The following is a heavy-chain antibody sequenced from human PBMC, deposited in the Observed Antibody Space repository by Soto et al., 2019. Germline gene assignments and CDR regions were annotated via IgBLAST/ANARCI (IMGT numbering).Heavy chain of an antibody. CDR3: ARGGRHDFWSGYISEYYFAY. CDR1: GGSFSGYY. Sequence: SETLSLTCAVYGGSFSGYYWSWIRQPPGKGLAWIGEINHSGSTNYNPSLKSRVTISVDRSKNQFSLKLSSVTAADTAVYYCARGGRHDFWSGYISEYYFAYWGQGTLVTVSS. CDR2: INHSGST. J-gene: IGHJ4*02. D-gene: IGHD3-3*01. V-gene: IGHV4-34*01.